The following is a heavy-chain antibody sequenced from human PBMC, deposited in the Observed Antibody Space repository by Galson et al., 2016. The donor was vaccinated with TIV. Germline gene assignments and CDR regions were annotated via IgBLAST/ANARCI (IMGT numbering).Heavy chain of an antibody. D-gene: IGHD3-22*01. CDR1: EFTFSSYA. V-gene: IGHV3-23*01. Sequence: SLRLFCAVSEFTFSSYAMSWVRQAPGKGLEWVSSISGSGDTTYYADSVKGRFTISRDNSQNTLYLQMNGLRAEDTAVYYCAKDPDFIYFYDDSAYDSWGQGTLVTVSS. CDR3: AKDPDFIYFYDDSAYDS. J-gene: IGHJ4*02. CDR2: ISGSGDTT.